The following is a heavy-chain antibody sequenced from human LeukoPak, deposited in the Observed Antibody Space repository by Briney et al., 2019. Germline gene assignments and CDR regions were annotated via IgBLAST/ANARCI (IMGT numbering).Heavy chain of an antibody. D-gene: IGHD5-18*01. Sequence: GGSLRLSCAASGFTFSSYAMHWVRQAPGKGLEWVAVISYDGSNKYYADSVKGRFTISRDNSKNTLYLQMNSLRAEDTAVYYCASGIQLWPGYFDYWGQGTLVTVSS. J-gene: IGHJ4*02. CDR3: ASGIQLWPGYFDY. CDR1: GFTFSSYA. V-gene: IGHV3-30*04. CDR2: ISYDGSNK.